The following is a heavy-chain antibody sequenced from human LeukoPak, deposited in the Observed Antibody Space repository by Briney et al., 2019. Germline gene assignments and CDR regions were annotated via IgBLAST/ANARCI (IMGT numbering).Heavy chain of an antibody. CDR1: GYSISSGYY. J-gene: IGHJ4*02. CDR2: IYHSGSI. V-gene: IGHV4-38-2*02. Sequence: SETLSLTCSVSGYSISSGYYWGWIRQPPGKGLEWIGSIYHSGSIYCNSSLKSRVTISVDTSKNQFSLKLSSVTAADTAVYYCARDVQVGATSFDYWGQGTLVTVSS. D-gene: IGHD1-26*01. CDR3: ARDVQVGATSFDY.